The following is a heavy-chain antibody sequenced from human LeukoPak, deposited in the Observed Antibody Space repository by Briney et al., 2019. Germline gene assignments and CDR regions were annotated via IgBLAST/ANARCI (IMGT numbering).Heavy chain of an antibody. CDR3: AELGTSGWYFDY. Sequence: PGGSLRLSCAASGFTFSSYEMNWVRRAPGKGLEWVSYISSSGSTYYADSVKGRFTISRDNSKNTLYLQMNSLRAEDTAVYYCAELGTSGWYFDYWGQGTLVTVSS. D-gene: IGHD6-19*01. J-gene: IGHJ4*02. CDR2: ISSSGST. CDR1: GFTFSSYE. V-gene: IGHV3-48*03.